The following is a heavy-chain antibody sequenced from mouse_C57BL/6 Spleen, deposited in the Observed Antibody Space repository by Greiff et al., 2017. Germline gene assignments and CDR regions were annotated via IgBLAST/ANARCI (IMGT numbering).Heavy chain of an antibody. CDR3: ARSSGYYFDY. J-gene: IGHJ2*01. Sequence: VQLQQSGPVLVKPGASVKMSCKASGYTFTDYYMNWVKQSHGKSLEWIGVINPYNGGTSYNQKFKGKATLTVDKSSSTAYMELNSLTSEDSAVYYCARSSGYYFDYWGQGTTLTVSS. D-gene: IGHD3-2*02. V-gene: IGHV1-19*01. CDR2: INPYNGGT. CDR1: GYTFTDYY.